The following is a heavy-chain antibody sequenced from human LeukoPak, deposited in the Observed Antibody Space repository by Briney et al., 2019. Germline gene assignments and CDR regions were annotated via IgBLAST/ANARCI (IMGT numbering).Heavy chain of an antibody. CDR2: IYYSGST. D-gene: IGHD3-10*01. J-gene: IGHJ4*02. CDR3: ATPPGALWFGESHD. Sequence: PSETLSLTCTVSGASISSSSYSWGWIRQPPGKGLEWIGCIYYSGSTSYNPSLKSRATISADTSKNQFSLKLSSVTAADTAVYYCATPPGALWFGESHDWGRGTLVTVSS. V-gene: IGHV4-39*01. CDR1: GASISSSSYS.